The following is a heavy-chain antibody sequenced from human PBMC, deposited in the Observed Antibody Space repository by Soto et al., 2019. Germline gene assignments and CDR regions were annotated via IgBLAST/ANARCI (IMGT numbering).Heavy chain of an antibody. CDR1: GYPVTAYY. Sequence: QLHLVQSGAVVKKPGASVTVSCSASGYPVTAYYMHWVRQAPGRGLGWMGGINPATGAAKYTQTFQGRVTLTSDTSTSTVFMELSGLTSEDTPVFYCARGGGVGVAGSAAFDMWGQGTLVTVSS. J-gene: IGHJ3*02. V-gene: IGHV1-2*02. D-gene: IGHD3-3*01. CDR2: INPATGAA. CDR3: ARGGGVGVAGSAAFDM.